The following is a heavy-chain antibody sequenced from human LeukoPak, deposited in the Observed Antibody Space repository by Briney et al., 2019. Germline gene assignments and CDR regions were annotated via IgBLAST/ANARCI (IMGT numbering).Heavy chain of an antibody. J-gene: IGHJ3*02. D-gene: IGHD6-13*01. CDR3: ARAIRELVLAFDI. CDR2: IYSGGST. V-gene: IGHV3-53*01. CDR1: GFTVSSNF. Sequence: GGSLRLSCAASGFTVSSNFMSWVRQAPGKGLEWVSGIYSGGSTYYANSVKGRFTISRDNSKNTLYLQMNSLRAEDTAVYYCARAIRELVLAFDIWGQGTMVTVSS.